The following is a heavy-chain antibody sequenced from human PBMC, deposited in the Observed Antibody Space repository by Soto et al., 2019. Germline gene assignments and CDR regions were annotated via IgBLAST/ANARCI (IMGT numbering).Heavy chain of an antibody. V-gene: IGHV4-59*03. Sequence: EKLPLTCIVSGGFISSYYWSGRRLFPGKGLEWIAYTSYTGNTNYNPSFKSRVTISMDTSKNQSSLKLTSMTAADTAVYYCFFYWYAGLPDLHSSCGQGSPDPVSS. CDR3: FFYWYAGLPDLHSS. CDR1: GGFISSYY. J-gene: IGHJ1*01. CDR2: TSYTGNT. D-gene: IGHD3-9*01.